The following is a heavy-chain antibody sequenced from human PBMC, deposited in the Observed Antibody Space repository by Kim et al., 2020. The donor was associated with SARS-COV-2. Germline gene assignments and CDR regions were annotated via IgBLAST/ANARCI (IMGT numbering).Heavy chain of an antibody. CDR1: RFIFSTYA. D-gene: IGHD1-26*01. CDR3: AKIGNSVGATDSNDY. CDR2: ISGNGGST. Sequence: GGSLRLSCAASRFIFSTYAMSWVRQAPGRGLEWVSTISGNGGSTYYADSVKGRFTISRDNSKDTLYLQMNSLRADDTAVYYCAKIGNSVGATDSNDYWGQGTLVTVSS. J-gene: IGHJ4*02. V-gene: IGHV3-23*01.